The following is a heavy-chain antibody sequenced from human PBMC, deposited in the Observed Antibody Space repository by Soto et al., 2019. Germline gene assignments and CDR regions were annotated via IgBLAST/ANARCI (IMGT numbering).Heavy chain of an antibody. D-gene: IGHD2-15*01. J-gene: IGHJ4*02. Sequence: QVQLVESGGGVVQPGRSLRLSCAASGFTFSSYAMHWVRQAPGKGLEWVAFISYDGSDKLYADSVKGRFTISRDNSKNTLYLQMNSLRAEDTAVYYCERERDSFDAWGQGTLVTVSS. CDR2: ISYDGSDK. CDR3: ERERDSFDA. CDR1: GFTFSSYA. V-gene: IGHV3-30-3*01.